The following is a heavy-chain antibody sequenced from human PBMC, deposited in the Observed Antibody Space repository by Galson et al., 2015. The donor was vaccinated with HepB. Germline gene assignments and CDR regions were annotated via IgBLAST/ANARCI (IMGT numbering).Heavy chain of an antibody. CDR2: INSDGSST. D-gene: IGHD3-3*01. CDR1: GFTFSIYW. J-gene: IGHJ4*02. CDR3: AREVEPDLWSGYYKEFDY. V-gene: IGHV3-74*01. Sequence: SLRLSCAASGFTFSIYWMHWVRQAPGKGLVWVSRINSDGSSTIYADSVKGRFTISRDNAKNTLYLQMNSLRAEDTAVYYCAREVEPDLWSGYYKEFDYWGQGTLVTVSS.